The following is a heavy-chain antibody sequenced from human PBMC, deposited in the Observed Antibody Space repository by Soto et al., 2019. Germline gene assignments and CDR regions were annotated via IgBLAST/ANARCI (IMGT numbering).Heavy chain of an antibody. Sequence: GGSLRLSCAASGFTFSSYSMNWVRQAPGKGLEWVSSISSSSSYIYYADSVKGRFTISRDNAKNSLYLQMNSLRAEDTAVYYCARDPSVAAYPNWFDPWGQGTLVTVSS. CDR1: GFTFSSYS. J-gene: IGHJ5*02. CDR2: ISSSSSYI. CDR3: ARDPSVAAYPNWFDP. V-gene: IGHV3-21*01. D-gene: IGHD6-6*01.